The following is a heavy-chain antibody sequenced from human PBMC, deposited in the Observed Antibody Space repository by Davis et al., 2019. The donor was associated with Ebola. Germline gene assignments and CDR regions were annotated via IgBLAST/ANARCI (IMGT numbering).Heavy chain of an antibody. J-gene: IGHJ6*02. Sequence: PGGSLRLSCAASGFTFSSYWMSWVRQAPGKGLEWVANIKQDGSEKYYVDSVKGRFTISRDNAKNSLYLQMNSLRAEDTAVYYCAREDSGIGSYGYYYHGMDVWGQGTTVTVSS. CDR2: IKQDGSEK. D-gene: IGHD5-18*01. CDR1: GFTFSSYW. CDR3: AREDSGIGSYGYYYHGMDV. V-gene: IGHV3-7*03.